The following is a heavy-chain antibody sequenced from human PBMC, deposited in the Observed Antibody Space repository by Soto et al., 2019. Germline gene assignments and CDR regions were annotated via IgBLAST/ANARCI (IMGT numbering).Heavy chain of an antibody. CDR2: IYYSGST. J-gene: IGHJ6*03. V-gene: IGHV4-39*07. CDR1: GGSISSSSYY. CDR3: ARDQFGVVYQNYYYYMDV. Sequence: SETLSLTCTVSGGSISSSSYYWGWIRQPPGKGLEWIGSIYYSGSTYYNPSLKSRVTISVDTSKNQFSLKLSSVTAADTAVYYCARDQFGVVYQNYYYYMDVWGKGTTVTVSS. D-gene: IGHD3-3*01.